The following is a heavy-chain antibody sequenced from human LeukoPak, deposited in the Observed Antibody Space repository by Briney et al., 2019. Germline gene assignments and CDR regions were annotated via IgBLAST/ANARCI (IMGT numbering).Heavy chain of an antibody. CDR1: GASISSSNW. D-gene: IGHD6-19*01. Sequence: TLSLTCAVSGASISSSNWWSWVRQPPGKALEWLALIYWDDDKRYSPSLKSRLTITKDTSKNQVVLTMTNMDPVDTATYYCAHRPVAVAGTFDYWGQGTLVTVSS. CDR2: IYWDDDK. CDR3: AHRPVAVAGTFDY. J-gene: IGHJ4*02. V-gene: IGHV2-5*08.